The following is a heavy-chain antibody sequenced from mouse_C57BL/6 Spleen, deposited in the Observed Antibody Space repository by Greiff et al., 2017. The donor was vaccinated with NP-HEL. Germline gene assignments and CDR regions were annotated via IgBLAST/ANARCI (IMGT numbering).Heavy chain of an antibody. CDR3: SRLYRVDYAMDY. V-gene: IGHV5-9*01. CDR1: GFTFSSYT. CDR2: ISGGGGNN. J-gene: IGHJ4*01. Sequence: EVKLMESGGGLVKPGGSLKLSCAASGFTFSSYTMSWVRQTPEKRLEWVATISGGGGNNYYPDSVKGRFTISRDKAKNTLYLQMSSLRSEDTALDYCSRLYRVDYAMDYWGRGTSVTVSS. D-gene: IGHD2-14*01.